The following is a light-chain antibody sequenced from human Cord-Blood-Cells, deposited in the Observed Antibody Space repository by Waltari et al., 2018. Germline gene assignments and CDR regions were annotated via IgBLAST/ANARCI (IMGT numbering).Light chain of an antibody. CDR2: QDS. CDR1: NLGDKY. J-gene: IGLJ3*02. V-gene: IGLV3-1*01. CDR3: QAWDSSTWV. Sequence: SYELTQPPSVSVSPGQTASIPCSGDNLGDKYACWYQQKPGQSPVLVIYQDSKRPSGIPERFSGSNSGNKATLTISGTQAMDEADYYCQAWDSSTWVFGGGTKLTVL.